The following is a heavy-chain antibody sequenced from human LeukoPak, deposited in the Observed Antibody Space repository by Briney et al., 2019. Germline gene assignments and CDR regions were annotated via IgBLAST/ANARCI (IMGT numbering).Heavy chain of an antibody. J-gene: IGHJ4*02. V-gene: IGHV3-11*04. CDR1: GFSLSDYY. Sequence: GGSLRLSCAASGFSLSDYYMNWIRQAPGKGLEWVSYISSSSSTIYYADSVKGRFTISRDNAKNSLYLQMNSLRAEDTAVYFCATDGNWHFDYWGQGTLVTVSS. CDR2: ISSSSSTI. CDR3: ATDGNWHFDY. D-gene: IGHD1-1*01.